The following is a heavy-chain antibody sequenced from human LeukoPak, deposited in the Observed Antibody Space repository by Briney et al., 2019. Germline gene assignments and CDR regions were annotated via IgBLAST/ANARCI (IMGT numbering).Heavy chain of an antibody. CDR3: ARGSSLAAAAMAFDY. D-gene: IGHD6-25*01. J-gene: IGHJ4*02. CDR2: IYSGGAA. CDR1: GFTVSSNY. Sequence: PGGSLRLSCAASGFTVSSNYMGWVRQAPGRGLYWVSVIYSGGAAYYADSVKGRFTISRDSSKNTLYLQMNSLQSEDTAVYYCARGSSLAAAAMAFDYWGQGTLVTVSS. V-gene: IGHV3-66*02.